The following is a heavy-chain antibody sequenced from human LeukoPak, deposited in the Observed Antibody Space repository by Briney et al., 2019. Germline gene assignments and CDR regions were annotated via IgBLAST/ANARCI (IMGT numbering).Heavy chain of an antibody. D-gene: IGHD3-22*01. J-gene: IGHJ4*02. Sequence: ASVKVSCKVSGYTLTELSMHWVRQAPGKGLEWMGGFDPEDGETIYAQKFQGRVTITADESTSTAYMELSSLRSEDTAVYYCARGIPYYYDSSGYYIGPHFDYWGQGTLVTVSS. CDR3: ARGIPYYYDSSGYYIGPHFDY. V-gene: IGHV1-24*01. CDR1: GYTLTELS. CDR2: FDPEDGET.